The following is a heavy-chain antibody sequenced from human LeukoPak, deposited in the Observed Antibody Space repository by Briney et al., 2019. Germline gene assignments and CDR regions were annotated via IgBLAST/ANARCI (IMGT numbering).Heavy chain of an antibody. J-gene: IGHJ5*02. CDR2: VNDGGSA. Sequence: SETLSLTCSVSGGSISGSRYYWGWIRQPPAKGLEWVATVNDGGSALYNPSFRSRTTISVDTSKNQFSLRLTSVTAADTAVYYCAREPDARGQGTLVTVSS. CDR3: AREPDA. CDR1: GGSISGSRYY. V-gene: IGHV4-39*07.